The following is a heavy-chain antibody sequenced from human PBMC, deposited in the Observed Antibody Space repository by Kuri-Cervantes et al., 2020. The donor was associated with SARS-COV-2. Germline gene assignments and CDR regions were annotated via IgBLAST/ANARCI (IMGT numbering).Heavy chain of an antibody. CDR3: ARDDTYSSSWFRFLGRGMDV. V-gene: IGHV3-30-3*01. CDR2: ISYDGSNK. CDR1: GFTLSSYA. Sequence: GGFLRLSCAASGFTLSSYAMHWVRQAPGKGLEWVAVISYDGSNKYYADSVKGRFTISRDNSKNTLYLQMNSLRAEDTAVYYCARDDTYSSSWFRFLGRGMDVWGQGTTVTVSS. J-gene: IGHJ6*02. D-gene: IGHD6-13*01.